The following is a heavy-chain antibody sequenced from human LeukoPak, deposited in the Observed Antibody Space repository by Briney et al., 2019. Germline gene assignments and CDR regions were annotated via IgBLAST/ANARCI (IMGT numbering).Heavy chain of an antibody. V-gene: IGHV4-39*01. CDR3: ARQLGYCSSTSCYADKVDY. CDR1: GGSISSSSYY. Sequence: PSETLSLTCTVSGGSISSSSYYWGWIRQPPGKGLEWFGSIYYRGSTYYNPSLKSRGTISVDTSKNQFSLKLSSVTAADTAVYYCARQLGYCSSTSCYADKVDYWGQGTLVTVSS. CDR2: IYYRGST. D-gene: IGHD2-2*01. J-gene: IGHJ4*02.